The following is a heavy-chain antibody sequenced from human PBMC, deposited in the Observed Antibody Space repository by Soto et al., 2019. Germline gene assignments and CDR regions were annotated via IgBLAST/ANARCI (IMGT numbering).Heavy chain of an antibody. CDR2: IYKSVST. J-gene: IGHJ4*02. V-gene: IGHV4-59*08. D-gene: IGHD4-17*01. CDR1: GGSIRTYY. CDR3: ARQHGDLYYFDY. Sequence: SETLSLTCTVSGGSIRTYYWTWIRQPPGKGLEYIGYIYKSVSTNYNPSLKSRVTISVDTSQNQFSLKLSSVTAADTAVYYCARQHGDLYYFDYWGQGTLVTVSS.